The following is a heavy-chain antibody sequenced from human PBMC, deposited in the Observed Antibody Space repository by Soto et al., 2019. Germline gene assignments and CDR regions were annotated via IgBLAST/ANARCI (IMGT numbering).Heavy chain of an antibody. Sequence: PSETLSLTCTVSGGSISSGGYYWSWIRQHPGKGLEWIGYIYYSGSTYYNPSLKSRVTISVDTSKNQFSLKLSSVTAADTAVYYCACHPHPDYYDSGGRQSGFDPWGQGTLVTVSS. CDR1: GGSISSGGYY. CDR3: ACHPHPDYYDSGGRQSGFDP. J-gene: IGHJ5*02. CDR2: IYYSGST. D-gene: IGHD3-22*01. V-gene: IGHV4-31*03.